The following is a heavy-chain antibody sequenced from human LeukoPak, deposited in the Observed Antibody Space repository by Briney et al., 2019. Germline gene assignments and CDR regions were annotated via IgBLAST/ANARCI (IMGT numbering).Heavy chain of an antibody. CDR3: ARADPARAFDI. CDR2: IIPILGIA. Sequence: SVXVSCKASGGTISSYTISWVRQAPGQGLEWMGRIIPILGIANYAQKFQGRVTITADKSTSTAYMELSRLRSEDTAVYYCARADPARAFDIWGQGTMVTVSS. CDR1: GGTISSYT. D-gene: IGHD6-6*01. V-gene: IGHV1-69*02. J-gene: IGHJ3*02.